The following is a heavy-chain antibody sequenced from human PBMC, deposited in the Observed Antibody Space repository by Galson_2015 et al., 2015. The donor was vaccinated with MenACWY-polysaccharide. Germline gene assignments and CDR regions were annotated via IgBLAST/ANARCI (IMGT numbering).Heavy chain of an antibody. CDR1: DFTFSAHG. V-gene: IGHV3-33*01. CDR3: ARDVHYNDYLGYYFDY. Sequence: SLRLSCAASDFTFSAHGMHWVRQAPGMGLEWVAAIWYDGGKRYYADAVEGRFAVSRDNSQSTLYLQMDSLGVEDTAMYYCARDVHYNDYLGYYFDYWGQGTLVTVSS. J-gene: IGHJ4*01. D-gene: IGHD4-11*01. CDR2: IWYDGGKR.